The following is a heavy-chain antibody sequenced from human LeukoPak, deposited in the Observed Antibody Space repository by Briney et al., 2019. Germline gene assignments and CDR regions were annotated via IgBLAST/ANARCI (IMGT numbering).Heavy chain of an antibody. D-gene: IGHD3-9*01. Sequence: ASVKVSCKASGYTFTGYYMHWVRQAPGQGLEWMGWISAYNGNTNYAQKLQGRVTMTTDTSTSTAYMELRSLRSDDTAVYYCARSDIYDILTGYYKPPYFDYWGQGTLVTVSS. V-gene: IGHV1-18*04. J-gene: IGHJ4*02. CDR3: ARSDIYDILTGYYKPPYFDY. CDR1: GYTFTGYY. CDR2: ISAYNGNT.